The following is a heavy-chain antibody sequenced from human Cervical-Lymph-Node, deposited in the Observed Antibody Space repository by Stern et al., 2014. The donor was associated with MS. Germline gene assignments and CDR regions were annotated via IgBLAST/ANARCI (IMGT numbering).Heavy chain of an antibody. CDR1: GDRVSSFSAA. Sequence: QVQLQQSGPGLVKPSQSLSLTCVISGDRVSSFSAAWNWIRQSPSRGLEWLGRTYYRSRWYTDYATSVKSRIIINPDTSKNQFSLQLNSVTPDDSAVYFCAREALITSHRQLYYGVDVWGQGTTVTVSS. J-gene: IGHJ6*02. CDR2: TYYRSRWYT. V-gene: IGHV6-1*01. CDR3: AREALITSHRQLYYGVDV. D-gene: IGHD1-20*01.